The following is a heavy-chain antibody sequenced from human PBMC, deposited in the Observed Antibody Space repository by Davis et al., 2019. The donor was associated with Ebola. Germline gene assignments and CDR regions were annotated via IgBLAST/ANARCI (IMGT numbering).Heavy chain of an antibody. D-gene: IGHD2-15*01. CDR1: GGSISSYY. CDR3: ALRDPAWGYLY. Sequence: PSETLSLTCTVSGGSISSYYWSWIRQPAGKGLEWIGRIYTSGSTNYNPSLKSRVTISVDTSKNQFSLKLSSVTAADTAVYYCALRDPAWGYLYWGQGTLVTVSS. CDR2: IYTSGST. V-gene: IGHV4-4*07. J-gene: IGHJ4*02.